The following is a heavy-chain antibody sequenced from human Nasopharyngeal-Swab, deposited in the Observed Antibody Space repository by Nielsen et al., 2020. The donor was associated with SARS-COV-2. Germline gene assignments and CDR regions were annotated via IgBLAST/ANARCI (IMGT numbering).Heavy chain of an antibody. Sequence: GGSLRLSCAASGVTFSRSALTWVRQAPGKGLEWVSAIGVSGTMTYYADFVRGRFTISRDNSKNTLYLQMNSLRAEDTAVYYCARGSSRGMFDYWGQGTLVTVSS. CDR1: GVTFSRSA. D-gene: IGHD6-13*01. CDR2: IGVSGTMT. J-gene: IGHJ4*02. CDR3: ARGSSRGMFDY. V-gene: IGHV3-23*01.